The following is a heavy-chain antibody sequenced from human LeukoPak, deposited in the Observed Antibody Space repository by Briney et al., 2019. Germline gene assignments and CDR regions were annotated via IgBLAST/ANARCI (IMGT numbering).Heavy chain of an antibody. CDR3: ARGPSGSYYGWFDP. CDR2: ISGSGGST. V-gene: IGHV3-23*01. J-gene: IGHJ5*02. CDR1: GFTFSSYA. Sequence: GGSLRLSCAASGFTFSSYAMSWVRQAPGKGLEWVSAISGSGGSTYYADSVKGRFTISRDNSKNTLYLQMNSLRAEDTAVYYCARGPSGSYYGWFDPWGQGTLVSVSS. D-gene: IGHD1-26*01.